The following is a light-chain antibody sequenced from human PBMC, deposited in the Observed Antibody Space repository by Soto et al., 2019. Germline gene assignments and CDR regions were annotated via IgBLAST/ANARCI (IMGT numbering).Light chain of an antibody. V-gene: IGLV2-14*01. J-gene: IGLJ1*01. CDR2: EVS. CDR3: SSYTSSSTLPYV. CDR1: SSDVGGYNY. Sequence: QSVLTQPASVSGSPGQSITISCTGTSSDVGGYNYVSWYQQHPGRAPKLMIYEVSNRPSGVSNRFSGSKSSNTASLTISGLQAEDEADYYCSSYTSSSTLPYVFGTGTKVTVL.